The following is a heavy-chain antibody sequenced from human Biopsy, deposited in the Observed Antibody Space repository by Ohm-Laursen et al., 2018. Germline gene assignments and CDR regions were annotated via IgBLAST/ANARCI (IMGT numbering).Heavy chain of an antibody. CDR1: GGSISSDY. J-gene: IGHJ6*02. V-gene: IGHV3-15*01. D-gene: IGHD5-18*01. CDR2: FKTKTDGGTT. Sequence: LTCTVSGGSISSDYWSWIRQTPGKGLEWVARFKTKTDGGTTDYAAPVKGRFTISRDDSKNTLYLQMSSLRAEDTAVYYCAKDRYNYTPIGGFSMDVWGQGTTVTVSS. CDR3: AKDRYNYTPIGGFSMDV.